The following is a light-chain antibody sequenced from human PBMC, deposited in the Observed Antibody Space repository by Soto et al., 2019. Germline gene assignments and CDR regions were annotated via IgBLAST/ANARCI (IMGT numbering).Light chain of an antibody. CDR2: GTS. V-gene: IGKV3-15*01. J-gene: IGKJ4*01. Sequence: EIVMTQSPVTLSVSPGERATLSCRASQSVGSNLAWYQQKPGQAPRLLIYGTSTRATGIPARFSGSGSGTEFTLTISSLQSEDFAVYYCQQYNNWPLTFGGGTNVEIK. CDR1: QSVGSN. CDR3: QQYNNWPLT.